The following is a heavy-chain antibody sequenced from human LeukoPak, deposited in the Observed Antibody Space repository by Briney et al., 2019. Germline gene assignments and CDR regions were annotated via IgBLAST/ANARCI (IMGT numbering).Heavy chain of an antibody. D-gene: IGHD3-3*01. CDR3: ARQGMINYDFWSGYYDY. Sequence: PGESLKISCKGSGYSFTSYWIGWVRQMPGKGLEWMGIIYPGDSDTRYSPSFQGQVTISADKSISTAYLQWSSLKASDTAMYYCARQGMINYDFWSGYYDYWGQGTLVTVSS. J-gene: IGHJ4*02. V-gene: IGHV5-51*01. CDR2: IYPGDSDT. CDR1: GYSFTSYW.